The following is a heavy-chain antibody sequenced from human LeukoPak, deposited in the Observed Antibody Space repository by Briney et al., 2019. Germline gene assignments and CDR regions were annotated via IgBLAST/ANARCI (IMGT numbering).Heavy chain of an antibody. CDR1: GFTFDSYS. V-gene: IGHV3-48*01. J-gene: IGHJ4*02. Sequence: GGSLRLSCAASGFTFDSYSMNWVRQAPGKGLEWVSYISGSCRTIYYADSVQGRFTISRDNAKNSLYLQMSSLRAEDTALYYCAREPLDYWGQGTLVTVSS. CDR3: AREPLDY. CDR2: ISGSCRTI.